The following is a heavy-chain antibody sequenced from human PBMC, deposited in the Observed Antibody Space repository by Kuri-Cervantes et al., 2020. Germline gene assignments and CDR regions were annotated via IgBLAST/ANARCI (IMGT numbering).Heavy chain of an antibody. D-gene: IGHD6-19*01. CDR2: IYPGDSDT. J-gene: IGHJ6*02. Sequence: GGSLRLSCKGSGYSFTSYWIGWVRQMPGKGLEWMGIIYPGDSDTRYSPPFQGQVTISADKSISTAYLQWSSLKASDTAMYYCARRELAVAGYYYYYGMDVWGQGTTVTVSS. CDR1: GYSFTSYW. V-gene: IGHV5-51*01. CDR3: ARRELAVAGYYYYYGMDV.